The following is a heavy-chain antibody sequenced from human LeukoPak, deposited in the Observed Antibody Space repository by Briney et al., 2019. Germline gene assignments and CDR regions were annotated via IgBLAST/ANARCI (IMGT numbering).Heavy chain of an antibody. V-gene: IGHV3-7*03. Sequence: GGSLRLSCAASGFTFSGRWMSWVRQAPGKGPEWVANIKQDGSENHYVDSVKGRFTISRDNAKNSLYLQMNSLRVEDTAVYYCALYTYGYSFDYWGQGALVIVSS. D-gene: IGHD3-10*01. CDR2: IKQDGSEN. CDR1: GFTFSGRW. CDR3: ALYTYGYSFDY. J-gene: IGHJ4*02.